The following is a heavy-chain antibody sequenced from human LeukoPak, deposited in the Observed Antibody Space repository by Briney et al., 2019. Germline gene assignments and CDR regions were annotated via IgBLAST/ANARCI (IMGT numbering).Heavy chain of an antibody. J-gene: IGHJ4*02. Sequence: GGSLRLSCAASGFTFSSYAMSWVRQAPGKGLXXXXXXXXXXXXXYYADSVKGRFTISRDNSKNTLYLQMNSLRAEDTAVYYCAKVSGRYYDILTGYYRIRFFDYWGQGTLVTVSS. CDR1: GFTFSSYA. D-gene: IGHD3-9*01. CDR2: XXXXXXXX. CDR3: AKVSGRYYDILTGYYRIRFFDY. V-gene: IGHV3-23*01.